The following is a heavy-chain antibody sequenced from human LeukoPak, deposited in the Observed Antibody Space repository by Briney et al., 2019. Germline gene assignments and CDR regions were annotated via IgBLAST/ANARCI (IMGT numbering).Heavy chain of an antibody. J-gene: IGHJ4*02. Sequence: GGSLRLSCTASGFTFSSYWMTWVRQAPGKGLEWVANIKQDGSEKYYVYSVKGRFTVSRDNAMNSLYLQMNSLRAEDTAVYFCATPVGGIWSFDYWGQGTLVTVSS. CDR1: GFTFSSYW. CDR3: ATPVGGIWSFDY. D-gene: IGHD6-13*01. V-gene: IGHV3-7*01. CDR2: IKQDGSEK.